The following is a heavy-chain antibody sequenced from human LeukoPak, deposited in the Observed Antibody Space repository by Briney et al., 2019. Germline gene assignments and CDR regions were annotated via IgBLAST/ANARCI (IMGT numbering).Heavy chain of an antibody. CDR3: ASVNYVDYGFDY. CDR2: ISDSGST. D-gene: IGHD4-17*01. V-gene: IGHV4-39*01. Sequence: AHISDSGSTYYTPALRSRGTIAVDTSKNQFSLKLASMTAADAAIFYCASVNYVDYGFDYWGQGTLVTVSS. J-gene: IGHJ4*02.